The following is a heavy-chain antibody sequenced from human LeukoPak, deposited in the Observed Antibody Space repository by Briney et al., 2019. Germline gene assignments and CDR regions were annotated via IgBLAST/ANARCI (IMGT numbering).Heavy chain of an antibody. Sequence: SETLSLTCAVYGGSVSGYYWSWIRQPPGKGLEWIGEINHSGSTNYNPSLKSRVTISVDTSKNQFSLKLSSVTAADTAVYYCASGSGSYYYWGQGTLVTVSS. D-gene: IGHD1-26*01. V-gene: IGHV4-34*01. J-gene: IGHJ4*02. CDR1: GGSVSGYY. CDR2: INHSGST. CDR3: ASGSGSYYY.